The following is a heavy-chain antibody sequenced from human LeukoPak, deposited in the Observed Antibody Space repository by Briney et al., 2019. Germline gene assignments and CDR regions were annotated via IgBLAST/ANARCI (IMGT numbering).Heavy chain of an antibody. CDR1: GGTFSSYA. V-gene: IGHV1-69*13. CDR3: ARDRIAVAGRKYYYYMDV. Sequence: EASVTVSCKASGGTFSSYAISWVRQAPGQGLEWMGGIIPIFGTANYAQKFQGRVTITADESTSTAYMELSSLRSEDTAVYYCARDRIAVAGRKYYYYMDVWGKGTTVTVSS. CDR2: IIPIFGTA. D-gene: IGHD6-19*01. J-gene: IGHJ6*03.